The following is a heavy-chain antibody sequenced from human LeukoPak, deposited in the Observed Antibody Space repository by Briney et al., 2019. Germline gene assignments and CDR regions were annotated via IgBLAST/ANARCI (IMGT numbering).Heavy chain of an antibody. CDR1: GFTFSSYA. J-gene: IGHJ4*02. Sequence: GGSLRLPCAASGFTFSSYAMIWVRQAPGKGLEWVSAISGSGGSTYYADSVKGRFTISRDNSKNTLYLQMNSLRAEDTAVYYCAKDLELGYFDYWGQGTLVTVSS. CDR2: ISGSGGST. D-gene: IGHD1-7*01. V-gene: IGHV3-23*01. CDR3: AKDLELGYFDY.